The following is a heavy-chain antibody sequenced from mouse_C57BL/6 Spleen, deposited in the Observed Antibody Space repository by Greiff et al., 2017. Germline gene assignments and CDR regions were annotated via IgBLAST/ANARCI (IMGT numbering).Heavy chain of an antibody. D-gene: IGHD2-1*01. V-gene: IGHV5-17*01. Sequence: EVKVVESGGGLVKPGGSLKLSCAASGFTFRDSGMHWVRQAPEKGLEWVAYISSGSSTIYYADTVKGRFTISRDNAKNTLFWQMTSLRSDDTAMYYCARSYGNQFLYYAMDYWDQGTSVTVSS. J-gene: IGHJ4*01. CDR3: ARSYGNQFLYYAMDY. CDR2: ISSGSSTI. CDR1: GFTFRDSG.